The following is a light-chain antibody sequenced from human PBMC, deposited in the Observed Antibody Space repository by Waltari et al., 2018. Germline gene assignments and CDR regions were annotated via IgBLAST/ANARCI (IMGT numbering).Light chain of an antibody. V-gene: IGKV1-12*01. CDR2: AAS. J-gene: IGKJ1*01. CDR1: QGIGNW. Sequence: DIQMTQSPSAVSAFVGDRVTITCRGSQGIGNWLAWYQQRPGTAPKLLIYAASILQTEVPSRFIGSGSGTDFILTIRNLQPEDFATYFCQQGNSFPPTFGQGTRVEVK. CDR3: QQGNSFPPT.